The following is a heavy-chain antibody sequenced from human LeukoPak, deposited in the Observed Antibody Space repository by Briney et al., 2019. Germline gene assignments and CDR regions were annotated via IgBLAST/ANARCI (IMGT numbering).Heavy chain of an antibody. CDR2: ISGNSSTI. V-gene: IGHV3-48*01. CDR1: GFTFSSYC. D-gene: IGHD6-19*01. Sequence: GGSLRLSCAASGFTFSSYCMTWVRQAPGKGLEWVSYISGNSSTIYYADSVKGRFTISRDNSKNTLYLQMNSLRAEDTAVYYCAKEGYSSGWYDYYDAFDIWGQGTMVTVSS. J-gene: IGHJ3*02. CDR3: AKEGYSSGWYDYYDAFDI.